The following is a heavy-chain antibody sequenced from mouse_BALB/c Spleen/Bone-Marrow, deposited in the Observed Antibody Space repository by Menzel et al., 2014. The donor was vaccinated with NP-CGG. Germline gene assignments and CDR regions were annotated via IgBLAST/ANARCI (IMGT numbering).Heavy chain of an antibody. J-gene: IGHJ3*01. V-gene: IGHV1S81*02. Sequence: QVQLQQPGAELVKPGASVKLSCKASGYTFTSYYMYWVKQRPGQGLEWIGEINPSNGGTNFNEKFKGKATLTVDKSSSTAYMQLSSLTSEDSAVYYCTRENYGFAFWGQGTLVTVSA. CDR3: TRENYGFAF. D-gene: IGHD1-1*02. CDR2: INPSNGGT. CDR1: GYTFTSYY.